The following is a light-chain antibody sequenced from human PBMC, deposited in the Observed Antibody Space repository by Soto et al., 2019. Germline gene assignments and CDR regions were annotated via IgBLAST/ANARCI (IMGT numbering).Light chain of an antibody. J-gene: IGKJ1*01. CDR2: GES. V-gene: IGKV3-20*01. CDR1: QSVGSR. Sequence: EIVFSKSPSTLSVSIGESGTLSCRASQSVGSRLGWSQQKPGKAPRLLSYGESTRASGIPDRFSGSGSGTDFSLTISRLEPDDFGVYYCQQYGGSPRTFGQGSKV. CDR3: QQYGGSPRT.